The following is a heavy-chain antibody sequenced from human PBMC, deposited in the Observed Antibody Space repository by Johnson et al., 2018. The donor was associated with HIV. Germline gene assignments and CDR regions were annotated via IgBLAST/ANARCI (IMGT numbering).Heavy chain of an antibody. Sequence: QVQLVESGGGVVQPGRSLRLSCAASGFTFSNYTIHWVRQAPGKGLEWVSVIYSGGSTSYAESVTDRFTISRDNSTNTVNLQMNSLRADDTAVYYCARDGGYTFFAFDTWGRGTLVTVSS. CDR1: GFTFSNYT. D-gene: IGHD5-18*01. CDR2: IYSGGST. CDR3: ARDGGYTFFAFDT. J-gene: IGHJ3*02. V-gene: IGHV3-NL1*01.